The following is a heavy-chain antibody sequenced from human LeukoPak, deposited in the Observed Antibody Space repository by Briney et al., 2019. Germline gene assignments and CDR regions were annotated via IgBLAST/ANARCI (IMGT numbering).Heavy chain of an antibody. CDR1: GFTFSSYA. D-gene: IGHD5-18*01. Sequence: GGSLRLSCAASGFTFSSYAMSWVRQAPGKGLEWVSYISNRGYSTYYAVSVKGRFTISRDNANNSLYLQMNSLSDEDTAIYYCATGKRTYRKWGQGTLVTVSS. J-gene: IGHJ4*02. CDR2: ISNRGYST. V-gene: IGHV3-48*02. CDR3: ATGKRTYRK.